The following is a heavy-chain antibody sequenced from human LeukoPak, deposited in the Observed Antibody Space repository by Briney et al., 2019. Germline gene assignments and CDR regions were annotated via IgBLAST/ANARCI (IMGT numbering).Heavy chain of an antibody. CDR1: GYTFTSYA. V-gene: IGHV1-3*01. D-gene: IGHD1-26*01. CDR3: ARGLGAQGRKDFDN. CDR2: INAGNGNT. J-gene: IGHJ4*02. Sequence: RASVKVSCKASGYTFTSYAMHWVRQAPGQRLEWMGWINAGNGNTKYSQEFQGRVTITRDTSASTAYMELSSLRSDDTAVYYCARGLGAQGRKDFDNWGQGTLVTVSS.